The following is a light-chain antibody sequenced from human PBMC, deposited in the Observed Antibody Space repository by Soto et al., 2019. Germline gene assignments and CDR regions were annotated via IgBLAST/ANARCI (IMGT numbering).Light chain of an antibody. Sequence: EIVMTQSPATLSVSPGERATLSCRASQSVSSNLAWYQQKPGQAPRLLIYGASTRATGIPARFSGSGSGTEFTLSISSLQSEDSAVYYCQQYNNWPPIPFGQGTRLEIK. CDR2: GAS. CDR3: QQYNNWPPIP. V-gene: IGKV3D-15*01. CDR1: QSVSSN. J-gene: IGKJ5*01.